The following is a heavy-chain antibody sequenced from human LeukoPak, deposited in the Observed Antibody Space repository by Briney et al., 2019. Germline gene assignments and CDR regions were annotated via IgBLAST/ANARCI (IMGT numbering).Heavy chain of an antibody. Sequence: GRSLRLSCTASGFTFGDYVMSWFRQAPGKGLEWIGFISGGTTEYAASVKGRFTISRDDSTSIAYLQMNSLTTEDTAVYYCSRGSGWLSVYWGQGTLVTVSS. CDR3: SRGSGWLSVY. J-gene: IGHJ4*02. CDR2: ISGGTT. CDR1: GFTFGDYV. V-gene: IGHV3-49*03. D-gene: IGHD6-19*01.